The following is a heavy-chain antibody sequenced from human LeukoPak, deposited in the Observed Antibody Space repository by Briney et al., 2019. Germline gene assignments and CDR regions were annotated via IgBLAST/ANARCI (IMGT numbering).Heavy chain of an antibody. V-gene: IGHV3-21*05. CDR2: ISSSSSYI. CDR3: ARTQGYGGGFDY. Sequence: GGSLRLSCAASGFTFSSYSMNWVRQAPGKGLKWVSYISSSSSYIYYADSVKGRFTISRDNSKNTLYLQMNSLRAEDTAVYYCARTQGYGGGFDYWGQGTLVTVSS. CDR1: GFTFSSYS. D-gene: IGHD4-23*01. J-gene: IGHJ4*02.